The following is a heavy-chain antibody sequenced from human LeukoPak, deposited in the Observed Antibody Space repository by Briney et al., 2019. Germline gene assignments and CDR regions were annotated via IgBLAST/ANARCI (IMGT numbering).Heavy chain of an antibody. J-gene: IGHJ6*02. CDR1: GGTFSSYA. V-gene: IGHV1-69*04. CDR2: IIPILGIA. CDR3: ARNSGFTYYYYYGMDV. Sequence: SVKVSCKASGGTFSSYAISWVRQAPGQGLEWMGRIIPILGIANYAQKFQGRVTITADKSTSTAYMEMSSLRSEDTAVYYCARNSGFTYYYYYGMDVWGQGTTVTVSS. D-gene: IGHD3-22*01.